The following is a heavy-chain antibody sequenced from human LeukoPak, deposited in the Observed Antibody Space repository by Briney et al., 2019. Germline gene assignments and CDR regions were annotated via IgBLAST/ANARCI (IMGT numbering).Heavy chain of an antibody. Sequence: SGGSLRLSCAASGFTFSSYSMNWVRQAPGKGLEWVSYISSSSSTIYYADSVKGRFTISRDNAKNSLYLQMNSLRAEDTAVYYCARVRGGYDLSDSFDPWGQGTLVTVSS. D-gene: IGHD5-12*01. J-gene: IGHJ5*02. CDR1: GFTFSSYS. CDR3: ARVRGGYDLSDSFDP. CDR2: ISSSSSTI. V-gene: IGHV3-48*01.